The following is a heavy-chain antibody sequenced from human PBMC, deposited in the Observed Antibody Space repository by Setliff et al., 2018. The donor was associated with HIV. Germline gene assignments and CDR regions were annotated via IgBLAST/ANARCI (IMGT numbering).Heavy chain of an antibody. CDR3: ARRAGSDYFTRFDY. V-gene: IGHV4-34*01. D-gene: IGHD3-10*01. CDR2: INHSGSP. CDR1: GGSFSGYY. J-gene: IGHJ4*02. Sequence: SETLSLTCAVYGGSFSGYYWSWIRQSPGKGLEWIGEINHSGSPNYNPSLKSRVTILGDTSKNQFSLKLSSVTAADTAVYYCARRAGSDYFTRFDYWGQGTLVTV.